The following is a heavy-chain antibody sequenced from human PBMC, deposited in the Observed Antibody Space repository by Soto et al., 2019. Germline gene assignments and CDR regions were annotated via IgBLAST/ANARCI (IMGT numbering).Heavy chain of an antibody. CDR3: AKEDGQLGRAYYFDY. D-gene: IGHD5-18*01. CDR1: GFTFSSYG. Sequence: GGSLRLSCAASGFTFSSYGMHWVRQAPGKGLEWVAVISYDGSNKYYADSVKGRFTISRDNSKNTLYLQMNSLRAEDTAVYYCAKEDGQLGRAYYFDYWGQGNLVTVSS. J-gene: IGHJ4*02. CDR2: ISYDGSNK. V-gene: IGHV3-30*18.